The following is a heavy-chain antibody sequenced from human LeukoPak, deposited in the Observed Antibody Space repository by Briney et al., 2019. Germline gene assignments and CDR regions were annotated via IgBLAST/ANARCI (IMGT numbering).Heavy chain of an antibody. CDR3: ASNGGNWYDSSGYYYNYMDV. CDR1: GASFSGYY. Sequence: SETLSLTCDVYGASFSGYYWSWIRQPPGKGLEWIGEINHSGSTNYNPSLKSRVTISVDTSKNQFSLKLSSVTAADTAVYYCASNGGNWYDSSGYYYNYMDVWGKGTTVTVSS. D-gene: IGHD3-22*01. J-gene: IGHJ6*03. V-gene: IGHV4-34*01. CDR2: INHSGST.